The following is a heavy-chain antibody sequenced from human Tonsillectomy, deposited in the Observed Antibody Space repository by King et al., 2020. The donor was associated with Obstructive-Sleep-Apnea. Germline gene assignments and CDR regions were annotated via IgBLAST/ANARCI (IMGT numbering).Heavy chain of an antibody. CDR3: ARRDNYNSLHVNRGGMDV. V-gene: IGHV3-11*06. J-gene: IGHJ6*02. D-gene: IGHD3-9*01. Sequence: VQLVESGGGLVKPGGSLRLSCAVSGFTVSDYYMSWIRQAPGKGLEWISFISPTSTYINYADSVTGRFTISRDNAKRTVYLQMNSLRAEDTAVYYCARRDNYNSLHVNRGGMDVWGQGTTVTVSS. CDR2: ISPTSTYI. CDR1: GFTVSDYY.